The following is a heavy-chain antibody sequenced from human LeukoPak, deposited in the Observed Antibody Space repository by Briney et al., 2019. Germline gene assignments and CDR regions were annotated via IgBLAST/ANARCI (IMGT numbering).Heavy chain of an antibody. CDR3: ARVVPPTDYGSGSYFWDPYYFDY. D-gene: IGHD3-10*01. V-gene: IGHV3-30*02. CDR1: GFTFSNYG. Sequence: GGSLRLSCAASGFTFSNYGMHWVRQAPGKGLEWVAFIRYDGSDKYYADSVKGRFTISRDNSKNTLYLQMNSLRAEDTAVYYCARVVPPTDYGSGSYFWDPYYFDYWGQGTLVTVSS. J-gene: IGHJ4*02. CDR2: IRYDGSDK.